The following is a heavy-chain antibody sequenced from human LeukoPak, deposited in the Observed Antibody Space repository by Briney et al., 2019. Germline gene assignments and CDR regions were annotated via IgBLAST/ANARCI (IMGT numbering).Heavy chain of an antibody. V-gene: IGHV6-1*01. CDR3: AREKDDYLPFDP. Sequence: SQTLSLTCAISGDSVSSNRAAWNWIRQSPSRGLEWLGRTFYRSKWYHDYAVSVKSRILINSDTSNNQFSLQLNSLTPEDTAVYYCAREKDDYLPFDPWGQGTLVTVSS. J-gene: IGHJ5*02. CDR1: GDSVSSNRAA. D-gene: IGHD4-11*01. CDR2: TFYRSKWYH.